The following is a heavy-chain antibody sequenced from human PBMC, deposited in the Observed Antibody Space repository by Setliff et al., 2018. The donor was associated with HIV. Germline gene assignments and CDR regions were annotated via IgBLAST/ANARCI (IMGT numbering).Heavy chain of an antibody. J-gene: IGHJ4*02. CDR2: IFYSETVYYGGRT. Sequence: PSETLSLTCTVSGGSISSNNYYWGWIRQPPGKGLEWIGSIFYSETVYYGGRTYYSPSLQSRVTISVDTSKSQFSLKLRSVTAADTAVYYCARGVPLLPPHYWGQGTLVTVSS. D-gene: IGHD2-21*02. CDR3: ARGVPLLPPHY. V-gene: IGHV4-39*07. CDR1: GGSISSNNYY.